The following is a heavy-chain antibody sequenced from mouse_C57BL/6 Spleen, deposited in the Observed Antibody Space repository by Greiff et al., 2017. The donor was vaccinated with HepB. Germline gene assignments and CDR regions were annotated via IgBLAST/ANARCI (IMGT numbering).Heavy chain of an antibody. J-gene: IGHJ1*03. CDR3: ASSIYYYGSSFWYFDV. CDR1: GYAFSSSW. CDR2: IYPGDGDT. Sequence: QVQLKQSGPELVKPGASVKISCKASGYAFSSSWMNWVKQRPGKGLEWIGRIYPGDGDTNYTGKFKGKATLTADKSSSTAYMQLSSLTSEDSAVYVCASSIYYYGSSFWYFDVWGTGTTVTVSS. V-gene: IGHV1-82*01. D-gene: IGHD1-1*01.